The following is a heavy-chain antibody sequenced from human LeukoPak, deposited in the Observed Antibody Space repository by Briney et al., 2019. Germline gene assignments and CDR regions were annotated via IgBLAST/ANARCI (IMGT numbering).Heavy chain of an antibody. D-gene: IGHD3-16*01. J-gene: IGHJ4*02. CDR1: GFTFSLCG. CDR3: AKDFETRKEAWLRYPDY. CDR2: TSYDGSNQ. Sequence: GGSLRLSCAASGFTFSLCGMHWVRQAPGKGLEWVAVTSYDGSNQYYADSVKGRFTISRDNSMNTLSLQMDSLRVEDTGVYYCAKDFETRKEAWLRYPDYWGQGTLVTVSS. V-gene: IGHV3-30*18.